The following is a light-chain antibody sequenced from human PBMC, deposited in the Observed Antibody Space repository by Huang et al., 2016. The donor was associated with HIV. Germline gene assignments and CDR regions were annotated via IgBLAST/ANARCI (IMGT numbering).Light chain of an antibody. Sequence: EILTTQSPATLSVSPGQGAALSCRASRNVSSNLAWYQQKPGQSPRLPIYGASTRATGIPARFTGSGSGTEFTLTINSLQSEEFAIYYCQQYDKWPRTFGQGTKVEI. CDR3: QQYDKWPRT. CDR1: RNVSSN. CDR2: GAS. J-gene: IGKJ1*01. V-gene: IGKV3-15*01.